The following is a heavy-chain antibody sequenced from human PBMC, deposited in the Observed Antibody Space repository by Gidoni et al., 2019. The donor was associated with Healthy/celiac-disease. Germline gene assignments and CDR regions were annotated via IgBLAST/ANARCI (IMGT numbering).Heavy chain of an antibody. Sequence: QVQLVQSGAEVKKPGASVKVSCKAYGYTFTGYDMHWVRQAPGQGLEWMGWINPTSGGTNYAQKFQGWVTMTRDTSISTAYMELSRLRSDDTAVYYCAREGDTAMVSSYYYYYGMDVWGQGTTVTVSS. D-gene: IGHD5-18*01. CDR3: AREGDTAMVSSYYYYYGMDV. CDR2: INPTSGGT. V-gene: IGHV1-2*04. CDR1: GYTFTGYD. J-gene: IGHJ6*02.